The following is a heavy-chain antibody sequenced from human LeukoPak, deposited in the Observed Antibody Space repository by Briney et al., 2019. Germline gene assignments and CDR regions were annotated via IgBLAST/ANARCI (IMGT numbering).Heavy chain of an antibody. D-gene: IGHD7-27*01. CDR1: GFTFSRFW. J-gene: IGHJ4*02. Sequence: GGSLRLSCAASGFTFSRFWMSWVRQAPGKGLEWAANIKQDGSEKYYVYSVKGRFTISRDNARNSLYLQMNSLRAEDTAVYYCVRFWGNFDYWGQGTLVTVAS. CDR3: VRFWGNFDY. V-gene: IGHV3-7*03. CDR2: IKQDGSEK.